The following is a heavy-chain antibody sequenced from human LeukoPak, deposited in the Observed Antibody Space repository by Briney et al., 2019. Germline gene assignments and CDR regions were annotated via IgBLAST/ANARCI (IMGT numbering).Heavy chain of an antibody. D-gene: IGHD4-17*01. J-gene: IGHJ4*02. CDR3: ARESYGDYYFDY. Sequence: PGRSLRLSCAASGFTFSNYAMHWVRQAPGKGLEWAAVVSYDGTNKYYADSVKGRFTISRDNSKNTLYLQMNSLRAEDTAVYYCARESYGDYYFDYWGRGTLVTVSS. CDR2: VSYDGTNK. V-gene: IGHV3-30-3*01. CDR1: GFTFSNYA.